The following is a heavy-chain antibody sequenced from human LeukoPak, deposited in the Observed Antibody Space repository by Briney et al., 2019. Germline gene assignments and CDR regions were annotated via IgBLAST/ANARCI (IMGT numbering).Heavy chain of an antibody. J-gene: IGHJ6*03. Sequence: SETLSLTCTVSGGSISSSYSYWGWIRQPPGKGLEWIGNIYYSGSTYYSPSLTSRVTVSVDTSENQFSLKLSSVTAADTAVYYCASPLLFKQYSRLGDYYYMDVWAKGPRSPSP. V-gene: IGHV4-39*07. CDR3: ASPLLFKQYSRLGDYYYMDV. CDR2: IYYSGST. CDR1: GGSISSSYSY. D-gene: IGHD6-6*01.